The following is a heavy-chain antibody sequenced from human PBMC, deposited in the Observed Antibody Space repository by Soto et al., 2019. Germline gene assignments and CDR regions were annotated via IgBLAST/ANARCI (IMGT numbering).Heavy chain of an antibody. CDR1: GGSISSSNW. D-gene: IGHD2-2*01. J-gene: IGHJ5*02. V-gene: IGHV4-4*02. Sequence: SETLSLTCAVSGGSISSSNWWSWVRQPPGKGLEWIGEIYHSGSTNYNPSLKSRVTISVDKSKNQFSLKLSSVTAADTAVYYCARAVWDIVVVPAAKAGWFDPWGQGTLVTVSS. CDR2: IYHSGST. CDR3: ARAVWDIVVVPAAKAGWFDP.